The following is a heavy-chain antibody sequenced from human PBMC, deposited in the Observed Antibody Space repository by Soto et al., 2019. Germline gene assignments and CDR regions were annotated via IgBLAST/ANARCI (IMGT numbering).Heavy chain of an antibody. D-gene: IGHD2-21*02. CDR2: ISAYNGNT. Sequence: ASVKDSCKAPGYTFSNYGIRWVRQAPRQGLARMGWISAYNGNTNYAQRFQGRVTLTTDTSTSTAYVELRSLRSDDTATYYCAKDWGWQMYGDPHFDYWGQGTQVTVSS. CDR3: AKDWGWQMYGDPHFDY. V-gene: IGHV1-18*04. CDR1: GYTFSNYG. J-gene: IGHJ4*02.